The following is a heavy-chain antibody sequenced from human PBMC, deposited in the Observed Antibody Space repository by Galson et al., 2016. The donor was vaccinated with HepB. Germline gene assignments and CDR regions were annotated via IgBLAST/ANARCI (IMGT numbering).Heavy chain of an antibody. CDR3: ARGGKVTIFGVVNENTWFDP. CDR1: GGTFSSSNV. CDR2: IIPMLGTA. J-gene: IGHJ5*02. Sequence: SVKVSCKASGGTFSSSNVISWVRQAPGQGLEWMGGIIPMLGTANYAQMFQGRVTITADESTSTAYMELSSLTSEDTAVYYCARGGKVTIFGVVNENTWFDPWGQGTLVTVSS. D-gene: IGHD3-3*01. V-gene: IGHV1-69*13.